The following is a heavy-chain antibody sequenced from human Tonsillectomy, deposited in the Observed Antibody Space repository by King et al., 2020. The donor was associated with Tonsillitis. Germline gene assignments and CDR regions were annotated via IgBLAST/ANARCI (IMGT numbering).Heavy chain of an antibody. CDR1: GFTFSGSA. CDR3: TRHNLVLLGAFDI. D-gene: IGHD3-10*01. J-gene: IGHJ3*02. CDR2: IRSKANSYAT. Sequence: VQLVESGGGLVQPGGSLKLSCAASGFTFSGSAMHWVRQASGKGLEWVGRIRSKANSYATAYAASVKGRFTISRDDSKNTAYLQMNSLKTEDTAVYYCTRHNLVLLGAFDIWGQGTMVTVSS. V-gene: IGHV3-73*01.